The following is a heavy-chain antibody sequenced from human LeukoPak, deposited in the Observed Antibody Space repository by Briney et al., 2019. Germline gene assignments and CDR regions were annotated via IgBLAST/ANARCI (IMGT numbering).Heavy chain of an antibody. CDR1: GGSFSGYY. Sequence: PSETLSLTCAVYGGSFSGYYWSWSRQPPGKGLEWIGEINHSGSTNYNPSLKSRVTISVDTSKNQFSLKLSSVTAADTAVYYCARRGKQWLAKGWFDPWGQGTLDTVSS. CDR2: INHSGST. D-gene: IGHD6-19*01. CDR3: ARRGKQWLAKGWFDP. J-gene: IGHJ5*02. V-gene: IGHV4-34*01.